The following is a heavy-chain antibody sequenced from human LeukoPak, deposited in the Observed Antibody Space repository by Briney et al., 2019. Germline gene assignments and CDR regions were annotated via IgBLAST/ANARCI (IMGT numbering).Heavy chain of an antibody. CDR2: INSDGSST. Sequence: VGSLRLSCAASGFTFSSYWMHWVRHAPGKGLVWVSRINSDGSSTSYADSVTGRFTISRDNAKNTLYLQMNSLRAEDTAVYYCAREDYYFFDYWGQGTLVTVSS. CDR3: AREDYYFFDY. CDR1: GFTFSSYW. J-gene: IGHJ4*02. D-gene: IGHD2/OR15-2a*01. V-gene: IGHV3-74*01.